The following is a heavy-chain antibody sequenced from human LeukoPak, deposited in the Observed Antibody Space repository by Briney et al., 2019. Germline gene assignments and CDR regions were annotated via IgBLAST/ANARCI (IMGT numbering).Heavy chain of an antibody. CDR1: GFTFSDYY. Sequence: GGSLRLSCAASGFTFSDYYMTWIRQAPGKGLEWVSYISSSGNAIYYADSVKGRFTISRDNAKNSLYLQMNSLRAEVTAVYYCARVFGFSSSSNNWFDPWGQGTLVTVSS. J-gene: IGHJ5*02. D-gene: IGHD6-6*01. CDR2: ISSSGNAI. CDR3: ARVFGFSSSSNNWFDP. V-gene: IGHV3-11*04.